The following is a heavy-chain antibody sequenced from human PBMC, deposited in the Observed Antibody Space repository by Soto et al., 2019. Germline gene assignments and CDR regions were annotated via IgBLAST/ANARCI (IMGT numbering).Heavy chain of an antibody. D-gene: IGHD3-9*01. CDR2: ISLSGDRT. Sequence: EVHLLESGGGLIQPGGSLRLSCAASGFAFSNYAMNWVRQAPGKGLEWVSTISLSGDRTYYADSVKGRFTISRDNSKNTLYLQMNSLRAEDTAVYSCANYFEGSRYKGFEYWGQGSLVTVSS. CDR3: ANYFEGSRYKGFEY. V-gene: IGHV3-23*01. CDR1: GFAFSNYA. J-gene: IGHJ4*02.